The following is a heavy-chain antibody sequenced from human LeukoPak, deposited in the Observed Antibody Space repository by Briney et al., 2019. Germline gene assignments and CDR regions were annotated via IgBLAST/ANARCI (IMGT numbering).Heavy chain of an antibody. CDR2: ISYDGSNK. V-gene: IGHV3-30*01. J-gene: IGHJ3*02. Sequence: GGSLRLSCAASGFTFSSYAMHWVRQAPGKGLEWVAVISYDGSNKYYADSVKGRFTISRDNSKNTLYLQMNSLRAEDTAVYYCARISADAFDIWGQGTMVTVSS. D-gene: IGHD1-26*01. CDR3: ARISADAFDI. CDR1: GFTFSSYA.